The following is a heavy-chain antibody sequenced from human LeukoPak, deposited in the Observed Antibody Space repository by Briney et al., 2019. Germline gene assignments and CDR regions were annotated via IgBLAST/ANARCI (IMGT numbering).Heavy chain of an antibody. V-gene: IGHV4-4*07. J-gene: IGHJ3*02. Sequence: SSETLSLTCTVSGGSISSYYWSWIRQPAGKGLEWIGRIYTSGSTNYNPSLKSRVTMSVDTSKNQFSLKLSSVTAADTAVYYCARSRIVVVPAAIWPDAFDIWGQGTMVTVSS. CDR2: IYTSGST. D-gene: IGHD2-2*01. CDR1: GGSISSYY. CDR3: ARSRIVVVPAAIWPDAFDI.